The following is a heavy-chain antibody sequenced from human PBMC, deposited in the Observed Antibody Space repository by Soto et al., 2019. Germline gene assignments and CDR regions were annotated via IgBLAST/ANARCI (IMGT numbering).Heavy chain of an antibody. J-gene: IGHJ4*02. CDR3: ARAQHPITIFGVVTSSPLDY. V-gene: IGHV1-46*01. CDR2: INPSGGST. CDR1: GYTFTTYG. Sequence: GASVKVSCTASGYTFTTYGMTWVRQAPGQGLDWMGIINPSGGSTSYAQKFQGRVTMTRDTSTSTVYMELSSLRSEDTAVYYCARAQHPITIFGVVTSSPLDYWGQGTLVTVSS. D-gene: IGHD3-3*01.